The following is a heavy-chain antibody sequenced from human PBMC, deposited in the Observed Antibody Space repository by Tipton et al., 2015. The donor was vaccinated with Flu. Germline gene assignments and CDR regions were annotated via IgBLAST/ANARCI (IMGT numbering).Heavy chain of an antibody. CDR3: ACAGHGYYDSSGSDY. CDR2: IYYSGST. V-gene: IGHV4-31*02. CDR1: GEALTGGNYF. Sequence: GEALTGGNYFWTWIRQHPAKGLEWIGYIYYSGSTYYNPSLKSRVTISVDTSKNQFSLKLTSVTAADTAVYYCACAGHGYYDSSGSDYWGQGTLVTVSS. D-gene: IGHD3-22*01. J-gene: IGHJ4*02.